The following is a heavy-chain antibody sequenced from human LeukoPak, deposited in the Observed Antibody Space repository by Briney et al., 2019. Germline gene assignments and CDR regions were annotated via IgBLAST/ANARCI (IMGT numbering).Heavy chain of an antibody. CDR3: ARVPIRLDIVVVPAAHYYYYMDV. V-gene: IGHV3-74*01. D-gene: IGHD2-2*01. CDR2: INSDGSST. CDR1: GFTFSSYW. Sequence: GGSLRLSCAASGFTFSSYWMHWVRQAPGKGLVWVSRINSDGSSTSYADSVKGRFTISRDNAKNTLYLQMNSLRAEDTAVYYCARVPIRLDIVVVPAAHYYYYMDVWGKGTTVTVSS. J-gene: IGHJ6*03.